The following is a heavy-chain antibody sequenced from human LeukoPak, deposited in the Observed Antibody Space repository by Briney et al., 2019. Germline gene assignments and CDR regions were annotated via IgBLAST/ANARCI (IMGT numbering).Heavy chain of an antibody. J-gene: IGHJ4*02. CDR3: AKPRSGTYYTFGY. CDR2: ISGSGDST. V-gene: IGHV3-23*01. Sequence: TGGSLRLSCAASGFTFSSYAMSWVRQAPGKGLEWVSAISGSGDSTYIADSVKGRFTISRDNSKNTLYLQMNNLRAEDTAVYYCAKPRSGTYYTFGYWGQGTLVTVSS. D-gene: IGHD1-26*01. CDR1: GFTFSSYA.